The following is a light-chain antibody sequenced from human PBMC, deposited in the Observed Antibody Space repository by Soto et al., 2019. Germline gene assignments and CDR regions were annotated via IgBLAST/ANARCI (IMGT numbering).Light chain of an antibody. J-gene: IGKJ1*01. CDR3: MQALQTWT. CDR2: LGS. V-gene: IGKV2-28*01. CDR1: QSLLHSNGYIY. Sequence: DIVMTPSPLSLPVTPGEPASISCRSSQSLLHSNGYIYLDWYLQKPGQSPQLLIYLGSNRASGVPDRFSGSGSGTDFTLKISRVEAEDVGVYYCMQALQTWTFGQGTKVEIK.